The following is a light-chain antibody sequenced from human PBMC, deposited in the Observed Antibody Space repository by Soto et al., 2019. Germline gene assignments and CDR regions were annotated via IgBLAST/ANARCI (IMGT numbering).Light chain of an antibody. CDR1: QTVSSAY. CDR3: QYYNTSSGFA. Sequence: VLTQSPGTLSLSPGESATLSCRASQTVSSAYLAWYQQKPGQAPRLLIYGASSRVPIVPARFSGSGSGADFNLAISRLEPEDFALYYCQYYNTSSGFAFGPGTRV. V-gene: IGKV3-20*01. CDR2: GAS. J-gene: IGKJ3*01.